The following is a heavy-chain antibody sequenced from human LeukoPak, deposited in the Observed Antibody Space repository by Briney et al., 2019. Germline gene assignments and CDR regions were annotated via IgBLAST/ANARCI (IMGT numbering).Heavy chain of an antibody. D-gene: IGHD3-10*01. Sequence: PGGSLRLSCSASGFTFSTSDMHWVRQVTGKGLEWVPAIGTTGDTYYPGSVKGRFTISRENAKNSLYLQMNSLRVGDTAVYYCARAIPLIRGVNYFDYWGRGTLVTVSS. V-gene: IGHV3-13*01. CDR1: GFTFSTSD. J-gene: IGHJ4*02. CDR2: IGTTGDT. CDR3: ARAIPLIRGVNYFDY.